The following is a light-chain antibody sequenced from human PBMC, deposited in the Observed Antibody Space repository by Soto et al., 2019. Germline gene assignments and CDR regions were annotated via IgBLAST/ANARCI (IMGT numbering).Light chain of an antibody. CDR3: QQYSDWPRT. J-gene: IGKJ1*01. V-gene: IGKV3-15*01. CDR2: GAS. Sequence: EVVMTQSPATLSVSPGERATLSCRASQSVANRLAWYQHTPGQAPRLLIYGASNRATGVPAKFSGSGSGTEFTLTITSLQSEDVVLYYCQQYSDWPRTFGQGTKV. CDR1: QSVANR.